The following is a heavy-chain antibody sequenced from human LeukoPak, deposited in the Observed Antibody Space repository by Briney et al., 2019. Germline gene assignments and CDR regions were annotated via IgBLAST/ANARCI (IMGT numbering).Heavy chain of an antibody. V-gene: IGHV3-30*04. J-gene: IGHJ4*02. CDR2: ISYNGGNK. Sequence: PGGSLRLACAASGFIFSNYAIHWVRQAPGKGLEWLSVISYNGGNKYYGASVKGQFTISRDNSKNTLYIQLNSLRGEDTAVYYCATEGASGPHAAAPDYWGQGTLVTVSS. CDR1: GFIFSNYA. CDR3: ATEGASGPHAAAPDY. D-gene: IGHD3-10*01.